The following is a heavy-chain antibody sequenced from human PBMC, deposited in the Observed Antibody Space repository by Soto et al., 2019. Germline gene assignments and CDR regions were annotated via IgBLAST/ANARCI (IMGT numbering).Heavy chain of an antibody. CDR2: IYYSGSN. Sequence: QVQLQESGPGLVKPSQTLSLTCTVSGGSISSGDYYWRWIRQPPGKGLEWIGYIYYSGSNYYNPSLQSQVTISVDTSKNQFSLKLSSVTVADTAVYYCARERPDGARLDPWGKGTLVTASS. V-gene: IGHV4-30-4*01. J-gene: IGHJ5*02. D-gene: IGHD6-6*01. CDR1: GGSISSGDYY. CDR3: ARERPDGARLDP.